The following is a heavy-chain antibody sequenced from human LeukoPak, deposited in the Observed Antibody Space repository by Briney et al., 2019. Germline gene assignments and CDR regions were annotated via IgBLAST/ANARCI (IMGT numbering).Heavy chain of an antibody. Sequence: EASVKVSCKTSGSTFTGAYMHWVRQALGQGLEWMGWTNPNSGETKFAQKFQGRVTMTRDTSISTVYMDLGGLRSDDTAVYYCARVLFNSGYDYWGQGSLVTVSS. CDR3: ARVLFNSGYDY. D-gene: IGHD3-9*01. CDR1: GSTFTGAY. V-gene: IGHV1-2*02. J-gene: IGHJ4*02. CDR2: TNPNSGET.